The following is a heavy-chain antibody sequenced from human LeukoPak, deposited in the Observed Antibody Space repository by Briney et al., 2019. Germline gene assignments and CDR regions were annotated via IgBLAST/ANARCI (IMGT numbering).Heavy chain of an antibody. CDR2: ISSSGSTI. Sequence: GVSLRLSCAASGFTFSSYEMNWVRQAPGKGLEWVSYISSSGSTIYYADSVKGRFTISRDNAKNSLYLQTNSLRAEDTAVYYCARRGLSYGSADYWGQGTLVTVSS. V-gene: IGHV3-48*03. J-gene: IGHJ4*02. CDR1: GFTFSSYE. CDR3: ARRGLSYGSADY. D-gene: IGHD3-10*01.